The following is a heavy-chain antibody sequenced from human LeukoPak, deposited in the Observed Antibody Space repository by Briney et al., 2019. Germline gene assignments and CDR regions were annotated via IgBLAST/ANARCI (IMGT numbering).Heavy chain of an antibody. CDR2: INSDGDST. CDR1: GFTFSSYT. CDR3: AQGRDGYNPFDY. V-gene: IGHV3-23*01. D-gene: IGHD5-24*01. J-gene: IGHJ4*02. Sequence: GASVKVSCKASGFTFSSYTMTWVRQAPGKGLDWVSSINSDGDSTYFAHSVKGRFTISRDNSKNTVHLLLNRLRAEDTAVYYCAQGRDGYNPFDYWGQGTLVTVSS.